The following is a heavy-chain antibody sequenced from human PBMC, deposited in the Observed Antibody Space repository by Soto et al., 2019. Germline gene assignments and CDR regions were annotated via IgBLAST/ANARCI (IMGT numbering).Heavy chain of an antibody. D-gene: IGHD3-10*01. CDR3: ATNYGSGSTHFDY. J-gene: IGHJ4*02. V-gene: IGHV1-69*02. CDR1: EGTFNSYT. Sequence: QVQLVQSGAEVKKPGSSVKVSCTASEGTFNSYTLSWVRQAPGQGLEWMGRVIPMLGMADFAQKFQGRVMITEDKSTSTAYMVLSSLRSDDTGLYYCATNYGSGSTHFDYWGQGTLITVSS. CDR2: VIPMLGMA.